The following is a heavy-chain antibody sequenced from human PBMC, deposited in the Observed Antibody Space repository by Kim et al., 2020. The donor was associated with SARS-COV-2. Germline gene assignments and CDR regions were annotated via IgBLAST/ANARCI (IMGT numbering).Heavy chain of an antibody. D-gene: IGHD3-10*01. CDR1: GFTFKYYG. Sequence: GGSLRLSCAASGFTFKYYGMSWVRQAPGKGLEWVSDTSGSGGTTYYADSVKGRFTISRDNSVNTLFLQMSSLRVEDTAVYYCAKGHRGDAFDLWGQGTMVKVSS. CDR3: AKGHRGDAFDL. CDR2: TSGSGGTT. V-gene: IGHV3-23*01. J-gene: IGHJ3*01.